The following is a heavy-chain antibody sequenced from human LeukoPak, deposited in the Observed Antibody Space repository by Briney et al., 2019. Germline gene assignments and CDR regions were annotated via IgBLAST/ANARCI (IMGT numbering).Heavy chain of an antibody. D-gene: IGHD3-22*01. Sequence: SQTLSLTCTVSGGSISSGGYYWSWIRQHPGKGLEWIGYIYYSGSTYYNPSLKSRVTISVDTSKNQSSLKLSSVTAADTAVYYCARLSSGYRLLFDYWGQGTLVTVSS. CDR2: IYYSGST. CDR3: ARLSSGYRLLFDY. CDR1: GGSISSGGYY. V-gene: IGHV4-31*03. J-gene: IGHJ4*02.